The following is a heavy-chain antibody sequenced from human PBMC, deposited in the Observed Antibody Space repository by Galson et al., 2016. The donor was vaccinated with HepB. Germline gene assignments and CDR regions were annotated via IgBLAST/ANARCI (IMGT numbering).Heavy chain of an antibody. V-gene: IGHV3-15*01. J-gene: IGHJ4*02. CDR2: IKSKTDGGTR. CDR3: TRTGLGDFDY. CDR1: GFTLSNAW. Sequence: SLRLSCAASGFTLSNAWMSWVRQAPGKGLEWVGRIKSKTDGGTRDYAAPVKGRFTISRDNSKSSVYLHMNGLKPEDTAIYYRTRTGLGDFDYWGRGTLVTVSS. D-gene: IGHD1/OR15-1a*01.